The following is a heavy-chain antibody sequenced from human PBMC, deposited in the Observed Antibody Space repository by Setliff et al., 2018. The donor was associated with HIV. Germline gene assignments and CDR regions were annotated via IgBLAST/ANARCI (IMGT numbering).Heavy chain of an antibody. D-gene: IGHD6-13*01. CDR2: IIPIFKSA. Sequence: GASVKVSCKVSGDTFNNYGLNWVRQAPGQGLEWMGGIIPIFKSADYAQKFQGRVTITTDESTSTAYMDLSSLKSEDTAMYYCATDPGYSSTWYSESFQHWGQGTVVTVSS. J-gene: IGHJ1*01. CDR3: ATDPGYSSTWYSESFQH. V-gene: IGHV1-69*05. CDR1: GDTFNNYG.